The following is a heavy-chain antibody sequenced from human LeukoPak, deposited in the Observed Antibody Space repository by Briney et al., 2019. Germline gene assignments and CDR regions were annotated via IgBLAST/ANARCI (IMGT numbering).Heavy chain of an antibody. CDR3: ASSYCSSTSCYFYYYGMDV. CDR1: GYTFTGYY. CDR2: INPNSGGT. V-gene: IGHV1-2*02. J-gene: IGHJ6*02. D-gene: IGHD2-2*01. Sequence: ASVKVSCKASGYTFTGYYMHWVRQAPGQGLEWMGWINPNSGGTNYAQKFQGRVTTTRDTSISTAYMELSRLRSDDTAVYYCASSYCSSTSCYFYYYGMDVWGQGTTVTVSS.